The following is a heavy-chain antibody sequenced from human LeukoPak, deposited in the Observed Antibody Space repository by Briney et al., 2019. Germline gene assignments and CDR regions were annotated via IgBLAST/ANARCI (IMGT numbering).Heavy chain of an antibody. CDR2: VYAAGST. J-gene: IGHJ4*02. CDR1: GFTVSDNF. Sequence: GGSLRLSCAASGFTVSDNFMSWVRQAPGKGLEWVSVVYAAGSTHYADSVKGRSTISRNNSKTTLYLQMNKLRADDTAVYYCAGQSSSSWRSFDYWGQGTRVTVSS. CDR3: AGQSSSSWRSFDY. V-gene: IGHV3-66*04. D-gene: IGHD6-13*01.